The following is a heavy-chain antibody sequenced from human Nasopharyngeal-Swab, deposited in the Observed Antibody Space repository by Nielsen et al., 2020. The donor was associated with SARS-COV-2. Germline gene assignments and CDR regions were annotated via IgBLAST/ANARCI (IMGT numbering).Heavy chain of an antibody. Sequence: SVKVSCKASGCTFTSYAISWLRQAPGQGLEWMGGIIPIFGTANYAQKFQGRVTITADESTSTAYMELSSLRSEDTAVYYCARERDKYSGSYNFDYWGQGTLVTVSS. CDR3: ARERDKYSGSYNFDY. J-gene: IGHJ4*02. D-gene: IGHD1-26*01. V-gene: IGHV1-69*13. CDR2: IIPIFGTA. CDR1: GCTFTSYA.